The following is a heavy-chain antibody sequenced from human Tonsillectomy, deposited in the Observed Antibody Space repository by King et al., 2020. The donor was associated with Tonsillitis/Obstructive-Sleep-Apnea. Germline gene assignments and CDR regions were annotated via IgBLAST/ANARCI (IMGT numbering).Heavy chain of an antibody. D-gene: IGHD3-3*01. CDR2: IYWDDDK. V-gene: IGHV2-5*02. J-gene: IGHJ3*02. CDR3: ARGNYDSDSFDI. CDR1: GFSLTTGGVG. Sequence: ITLQESGPTLVKPPQTLTLTCTFSGFSLTTGGVGVGWLRQPPGKALEWLALIYWDDDKRYSPSLQSSLTITKDTSENQVVLTMTNMDPVDAATYYCARGNYDSDSFDIWGQGTMVTVSS.